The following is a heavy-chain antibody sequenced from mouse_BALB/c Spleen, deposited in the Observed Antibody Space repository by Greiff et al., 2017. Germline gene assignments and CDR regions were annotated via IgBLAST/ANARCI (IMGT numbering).Heavy chain of an antibody. CDR1: GFTFTDYY. V-gene: IGHV7-3*02. Sequence: EVHLVESGGGLVQPGGSLRLSCATSGFTFTDYYMSWVRQPPGKALEWLGFIRNKANGYTTEYSASVKGRFTISRDNSQSILYLQMNTLRAEDSATYYCARDRYDSDAMDYWGQGTSVTVSS. J-gene: IGHJ4*01. CDR2: IRNKANGYTT. CDR3: ARDRYDSDAMDY. D-gene: IGHD2-14*01.